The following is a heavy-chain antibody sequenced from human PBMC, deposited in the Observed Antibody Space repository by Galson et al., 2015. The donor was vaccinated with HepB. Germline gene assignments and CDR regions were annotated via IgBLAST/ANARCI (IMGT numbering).Heavy chain of an antibody. J-gene: IGHJ5*02. Sequence: ETLSLTCTVSGGSISSYYWSWIRQPPGKGLEWIGYIYYSGSTNYNPSLKSRVTISVDTSKNQFSLKLSSVTAADTAVYYCARGPTSGIAAAGQFDPWGQGTLVTVSS. V-gene: IGHV4-59*01. CDR1: GGSISSYY. CDR2: IYYSGST. D-gene: IGHD6-13*01. CDR3: ARGPTSGIAAAGQFDP.